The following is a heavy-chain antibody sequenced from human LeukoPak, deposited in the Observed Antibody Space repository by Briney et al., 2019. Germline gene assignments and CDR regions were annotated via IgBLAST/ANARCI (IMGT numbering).Heavy chain of an antibody. Sequence: GGSLRLSCAASGFKVSSRYMSWVRQAPGRGLEWVSVIYSGGSTYYADSVKGRFTISRDNLKNTVFLQVNSLRVEDTAVYYCARDNGAGYYYYLDVWGKGTTVTVSS. V-gene: IGHV3-53*01. D-gene: IGHD6-19*01. CDR2: IYSGGST. J-gene: IGHJ6*03. CDR1: GFKVSSRY. CDR3: ARDNGAGYYYYLDV.